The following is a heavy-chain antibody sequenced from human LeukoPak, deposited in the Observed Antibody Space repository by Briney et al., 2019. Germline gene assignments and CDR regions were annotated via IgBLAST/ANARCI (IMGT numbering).Heavy chain of an antibody. CDR1: GGSISSGGSY. J-gene: IGHJ6*02. CDR3: ARVRYGDDYYYYGMDV. V-gene: IGHV4-31*03. Sequence: SETLSLTCTVSGGSISSGGSYWSWIRQHPGKGLEWIGYIYYSGSTYYNPSLKSRVTISVDTSKNQFSLKLSSVTAADTAVYYCARVRYGDDYYYYGMDVWGQGTTVTVSS. D-gene: IGHD4-17*01. CDR2: IYYSGST.